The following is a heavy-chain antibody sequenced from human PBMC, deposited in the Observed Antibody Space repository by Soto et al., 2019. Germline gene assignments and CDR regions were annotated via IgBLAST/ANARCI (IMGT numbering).Heavy chain of an antibody. D-gene: IGHD2-21*02. V-gene: IGHV1-69*13. CDR1: GGTFSSYA. CDR3: ARGAPCGGDCYVLYRYYYYGMDV. CDR2: IIPIFGTA. Sequence: SVKVSCKASGGTFSSYAISWLRQAPGQGLEWMGGIIPIFGTANYAQKFQGRVTITADESTSTAYMELSSLRSEDTAVYYCARGAPCGGDCYVLYRYYYYGMDVWGQGTTVTVSS. J-gene: IGHJ6*02.